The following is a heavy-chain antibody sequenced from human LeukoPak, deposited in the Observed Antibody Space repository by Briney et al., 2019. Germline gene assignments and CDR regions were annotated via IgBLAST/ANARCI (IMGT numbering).Heavy chain of an antibody. V-gene: IGHV3-7*01. CDR2: IKQDGSEE. CDR3: ASSIRAMAPFDY. J-gene: IGHJ4*02. Sequence: GGSLRLSCAASGFTFSNYWMTWVRQAPGKGLEWVANIKQDGSEEVYVDSVKGRFTISRDNAKNSLYLQMNSLRAEDTAVYYCASSIRAMAPFDYWGQGTLVTVSS. D-gene: IGHD3-3*02. CDR1: GFTFSNYW.